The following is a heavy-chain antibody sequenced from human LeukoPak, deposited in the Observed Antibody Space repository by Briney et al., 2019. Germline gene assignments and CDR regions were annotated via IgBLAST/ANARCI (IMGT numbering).Heavy chain of an antibody. J-gene: IGHJ4*02. Sequence: SETSSLTCTVSGGSISSGSYYWSWIRQLAGKGLEWIGRIYTSGSTNYNPSLKSRVTISVDTSKNQFSLKLSSVTAADTAVYYCAREGAGGLDTDTFDYWDQGTLVTVSS. D-gene: IGHD5-18*01. CDR2: IYTSGST. V-gene: IGHV4-61*02. CDR3: AREGAGGLDTDTFDY. CDR1: GGSISSGSYY.